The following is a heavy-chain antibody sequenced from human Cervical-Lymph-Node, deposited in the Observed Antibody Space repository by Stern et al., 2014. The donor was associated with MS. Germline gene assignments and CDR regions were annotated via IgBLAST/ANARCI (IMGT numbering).Heavy chain of an antibody. J-gene: IGHJ6*02. CDR1: GDTFSSYA. V-gene: IGHV1-69*01. Sequence: QGQLVQSGAEVKKPGSSVKVSCKTSGDTFSSYAISWVRQGPGQGLEWMGGIVRIFGTANYAEKFQGRVTITADVSTNTAYMELSRLGSDDTAVYYCARDSTTGMDVWGQGTTVTVSS. D-gene: IGHD1-1*01. CDR2: IVRIFGTA. CDR3: ARDSTTGMDV.